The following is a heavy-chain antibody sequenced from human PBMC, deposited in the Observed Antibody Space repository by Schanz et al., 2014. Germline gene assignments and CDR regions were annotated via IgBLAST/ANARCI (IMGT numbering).Heavy chain of an antibody. CDR3: AKVGPYSGSLGAFDI. V-gene: IGHV3-23*04. CDR1: GFTFSSYA. J-gene: IGHJ3*02. Sequence: EVQLVESGGGFVQPGGSLRLSCAASGFTFSSYAMSWVRQAPGKGLEWVSAITDSGGSTYYADSVKGRFTISRDNSKNTLYLQMNSLRAEDSAVYYCAKVGPYSGSLGAFDIWGQGTMVTVSS. D-gene: IGHD1-26*01. CDR2: ITDSGGST.